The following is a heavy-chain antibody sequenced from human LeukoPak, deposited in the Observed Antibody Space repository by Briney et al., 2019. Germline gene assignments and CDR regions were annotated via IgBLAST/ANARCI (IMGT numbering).Heavy chain of an antibody. V-gene: IGHV1-2*04. J-gene: IGHJ4*02. CDR3: ARRRTTGTDRKKYYFDY. CDR1: GYTFTGYY. Sequence: GASVKVSCKASGYTFTGYYMHWVRQAPGQGLEWMGWINPNSGGTNYAQKFQGWVTMTRDTSISTAYMELSRLRSDDTAVYYCARRRTTGTDRKKYYFDYWGQGTLVTVSS. D-gene: IGHD1-1*01. CDR2: INPNSGGT.